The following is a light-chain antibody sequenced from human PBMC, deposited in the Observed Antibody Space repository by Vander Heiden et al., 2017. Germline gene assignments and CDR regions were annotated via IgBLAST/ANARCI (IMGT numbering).Light chain of an antibody. CDR2: DDK. V-gene: IGLV3-21*02. Sequence: SYVLTQPPSVSVAPGQTARITRGGDNIGSKRVHWDQQKPGQAAVLVVHDDKDRPSGIPERFSGSNSGNTATLTISRVEAGDEADYYCQVWDADSYHHVFGTGTKVTAL. CDR1: NIGSKR. CDR3: QVWDADSYHHV. J-gene: IGLJ1*01.